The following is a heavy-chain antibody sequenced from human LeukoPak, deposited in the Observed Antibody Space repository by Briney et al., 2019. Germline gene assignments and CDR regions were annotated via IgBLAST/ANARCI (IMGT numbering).Heavy chain of an antibody. J-gene: IGHJ4*02. CDR3: ARDGGRYSYRRLGFDY. Sequence: GGSLRLSCAASGFTFSSYWMSWVRQAPGKGLEWVANIKQDGSEKYYVDSVKGRFTISRDNAKNSLYLQMNSLRAEDTAVYYCARDGGRYSYRRLGFDYWGQGTLVTVSS. CDR2: IKQDGSEK. D-gene: IGHD5-18*01. CDR1: GFTFSSYW. V-gene: IGHV3-7*01.